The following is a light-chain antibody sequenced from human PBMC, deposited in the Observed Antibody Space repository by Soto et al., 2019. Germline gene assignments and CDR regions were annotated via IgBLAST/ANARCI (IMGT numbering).Light chain of an antibody. V-gene: IGLV2-8*01. CDR1: SSDVGGYNF. CDR3: SSYAGIYNLD. Sequence: QSALTQPPSASGSPGQSVTISCTETSSDVGGYNFVSWYQQHPGKAPKLMIYEVIKRPSGVPDRFSGSKSGNTGSLTVAGFQSEAEADYYCSSYAGIYNLDFGGWTKVTVL. CDR2: EVI. J-gene: IGLJ2*01.